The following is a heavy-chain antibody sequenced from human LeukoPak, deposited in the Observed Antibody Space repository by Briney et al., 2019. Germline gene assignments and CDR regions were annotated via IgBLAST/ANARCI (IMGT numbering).Heavy chain of an antibody. CDR2: IRSKAYGGTT. V-gene: IGHV3-49*05. D-gene: IGHD6-13*01. CDR1: GFTFGDYA. J-gene: IGHJ4*02. CDR3: TTEPGIAAAAPPPFDY. Sequence: KTGGSLRLSCTASGFTFGDYAMSWFRQAPGKGLEGVGFIRSKAYGGTTEYAASVKGGFTISRDDSKSIAYLQMNSLKTEDTAVYYCTTEPGIAAAAPPPFDYWGQGTLVTVSS.